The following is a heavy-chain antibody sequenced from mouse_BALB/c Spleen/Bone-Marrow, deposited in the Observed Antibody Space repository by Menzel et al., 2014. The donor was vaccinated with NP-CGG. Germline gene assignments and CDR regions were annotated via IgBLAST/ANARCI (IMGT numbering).Heavy chain of an antibody. CDR2: IDPANGNT. CDR1: GFNIKDTY. D-gene: IGHD1-1*01. V-gene: IGHV14-3*02. Sequence: EVHLVESGAELVKPGASVKLSCTASGFNIKDTYMHWVKQRPEQGLEWIGRIDPANGNTKYDPKFQGKATITADTSSNTAYLQLSSPTSEDTAVYYCASYYYGSSRFAYWGQGTLVTVSA. J-gene: IGHJ3*01. CDR3: ASYYYGSSRFAY.